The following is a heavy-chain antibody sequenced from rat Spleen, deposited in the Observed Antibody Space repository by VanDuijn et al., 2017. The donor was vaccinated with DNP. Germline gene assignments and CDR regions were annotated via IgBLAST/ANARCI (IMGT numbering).Heavy chain of an antibody. CDR1: GFTFSYYW. CDR3: TTVLTKGDY. Sequence: EVQLVESGGDLVQPGRSLKLSCVASGFTFSYYWMAWVRQVPGKGLEWVASISYDGGSTYYRDSVKGRFTISRDNAKSSLYLQMDSLRSEDTATYYCTTVLTKGDYWGQGTSVTVSS. D-gene: IGHD1-6*01. V-gene: IGHV5-20*01. CDR2: ISYDGGST. J-gene: IGHJ4*01.